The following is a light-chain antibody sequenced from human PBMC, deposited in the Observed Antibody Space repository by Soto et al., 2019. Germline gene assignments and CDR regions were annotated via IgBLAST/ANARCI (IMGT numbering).Light chain of an antibody. J-gene: IGLJ2*01. Sequence: QSALTQPASVSGSPGQSITISCTGTSSDVGGYNYVSWYQHHPGKAPKLMIYEVSNRPSGVSNRFSGSKSGNTASLTISGLQAEDEAGYYCSSFTSTSTLVFGGGTKVTVL. CDR2: EVS. CDR3: SSFTSTSTLV. V-gene: IGLV2-14*01. CDR1: SSDVGGYNY.